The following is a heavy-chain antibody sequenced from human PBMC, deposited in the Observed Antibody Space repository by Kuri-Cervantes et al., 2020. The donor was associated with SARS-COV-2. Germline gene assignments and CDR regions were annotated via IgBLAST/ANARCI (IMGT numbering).Heavy chain of an antibody. V-gene: IGHV3-15*07. D-gene: IGHD3-22*01. CDR3: TTSPRYYYDSSGQSRSFDY. CDR2: IKSKTDGGTT. CDR1: GFTFSNAW. Sequence: LSLTCAASGFTFSNAWMNWVRQAPGKGLEWVGRIKSKTDGGTTDYAAPVKGRFTISRDDSKNTLYLQMNSLKTEDTAVYYCTTSPRYYYDSSGQSRSFDYWGQGTLVTVSS. J-gene: IGHJ4*02.